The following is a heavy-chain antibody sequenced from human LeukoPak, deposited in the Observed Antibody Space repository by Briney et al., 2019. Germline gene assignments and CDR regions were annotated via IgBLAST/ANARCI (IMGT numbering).Heavy chain of an antibody. J-gene: IGHJ4*02. CDR1: GFTFSSYA. V-gene: IGHV3-23*01. Sequence: GGSLRLSCAASGFTFSSYAMSWVRQAPGKGLEWVSAISGSGGSTYYADSVKGRFTISRDNSKNTLYLQMNSQRAEDTAVYYCASADHPYYYDSSGYIFDYWGQGTLVTVSS. D-gene: IGHD3-22*01. CDR3: ASADHPYYYDSSGYIFDY. CDR2: ISGSGGST.